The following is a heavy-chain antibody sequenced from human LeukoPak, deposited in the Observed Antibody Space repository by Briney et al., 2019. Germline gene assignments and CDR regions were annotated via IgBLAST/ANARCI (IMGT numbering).Heavy chain of an antibody. CDR1: GGSFSGYY. CDR2: INHRGST. Sequence: SETLSLTCAVYGGSFSGYYWSWIRQPPGKGLEWIGEINHRGSTNYNPSLKSRVTISVDTSKNQFSLKLSSVTAADTAVYYCARASYSSFFFNGMDVWGQGTTVTVSS. CDR3: ARASYSSFFFNGMDV. V-gene: IGHV4-34*01. J-gene: IGHJ6*02. D-gene: IGHD6-19*01.